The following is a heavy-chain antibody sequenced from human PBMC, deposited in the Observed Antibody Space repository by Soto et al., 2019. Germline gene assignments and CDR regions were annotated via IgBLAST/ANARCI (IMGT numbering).Heavy chain of an antibody. V-gene: IGHV4-39*01. CDR3: ARHYLGATAGTLDY. Sequence: QLQLQESGPGLVKPSETLSLTCTVSGGSISSSSYYWGWIRQPPGKGLEWIGSIYYSGSTYYNPSLKSRVTISVDTSKNQFSLKLSSVTAADTAVYYCARHYLGATAGTLDYWGQGTLVTVSS. D-gene: IGHD6-13*01. CDR1: GGSISSSSYY. CDR2: IYYSGST. J-gene: IGHJ4*02.